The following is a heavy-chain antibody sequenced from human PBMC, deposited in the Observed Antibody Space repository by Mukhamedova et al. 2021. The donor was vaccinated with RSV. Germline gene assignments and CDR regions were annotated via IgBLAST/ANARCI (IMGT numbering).Heavy chain of an antibody. J-gene: IGHJ4*02. Sequence: KSRVTISVDKSKNQFSLKLSSVTAADTAVYYCARGRDGYNLPSLHYWGQGTLVTVSS. CDR3: ARGRDGYNLPSLHY. V-gene: IGHV4-4*02. D-gene: IGHD5-24*01.